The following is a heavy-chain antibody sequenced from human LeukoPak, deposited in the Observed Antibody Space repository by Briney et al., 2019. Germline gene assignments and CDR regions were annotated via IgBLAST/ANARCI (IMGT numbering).Heavy chain of an antibody. CDR1: GFTFSSYS. CDR2: ISSSSSTI. D-gene: IGHD4-11*01. J-gene: IGHJ4*02. CDR3: ARDFTVTTGGYYFDY. V-gene: IGHV3-48*01. Sequence: GGSLRLSCTASGFTFSSYSMNWVRQAPGKGLEWVSYISSSSSTIYYADSVKGRFTISRDNAKNSLYLQMNSLRAEDTAVYYCARDFTVTTGGYYFDYWGQGTLVTVSS.